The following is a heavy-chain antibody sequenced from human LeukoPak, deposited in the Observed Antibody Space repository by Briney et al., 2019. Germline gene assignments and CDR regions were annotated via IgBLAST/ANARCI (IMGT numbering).Heavy chain of an antibody. CDR1: GFTFSSYS. Sequence: GGTLRLSCAASGFTFSSYSMNWVRQAPGKGLEWVSSISSSSSYIYYADSVKGRFTISRDNAKNSLYLQMNSLRAEDTAVYYCAREPGSGWYAWGQGTLVTVSS. CDR3: AREPGSGWYA. CDR2: ISSSSSYI. V-gene: IGHV3-21*01. J-gene: IGHJ4*02. D-gene: IGHD6-19*01.